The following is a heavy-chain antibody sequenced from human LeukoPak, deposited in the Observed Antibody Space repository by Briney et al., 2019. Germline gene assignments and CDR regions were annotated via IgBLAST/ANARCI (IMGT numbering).Heavy chain of an antibody. CDR2: ISYDGSNK. J-gene: IGHJ4*02. V-gene: IGHV3-30*04. CDR3: ARDASGYYSSGWYYFDY. Sequence: PGGSLRLSCAASGFTFSSYAMHWVRQAPGKGLEWVAVISYDGSNKYYADSVKGRFTISRGNSKNTLYLQMNSLRAEDTAVYYCARDASGYYSSGWYYFDYWGQGTLVTVSS. D-gene: IGHD6-19*01. CDR1: GFTFSSYA.